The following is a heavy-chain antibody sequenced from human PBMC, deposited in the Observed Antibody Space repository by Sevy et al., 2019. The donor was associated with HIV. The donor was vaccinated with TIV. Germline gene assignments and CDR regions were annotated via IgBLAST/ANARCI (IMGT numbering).Heavy chain of an antibody. Sequence: GGSLRLSCAASGFTFSSYGMHWVRQPPGKGLEWVAVITYDGSNQYYTDSVKGRFTISRDDSKNTLYLQMNSLRAEDTAVYYCAKDHALTTLWVNNWFESWGQGTLVTVSS. CDR1: GFTFSSYG. D-gene: IGHD4-17*01. V-gene: IGHV3-30*18. J-gene: IGHJ5*01. CDR3: AKDHALTTLWVNNWFES. CDR2: ITYDGSNQ.